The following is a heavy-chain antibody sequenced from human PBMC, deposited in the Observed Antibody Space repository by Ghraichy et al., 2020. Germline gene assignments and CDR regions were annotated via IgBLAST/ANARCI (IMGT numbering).Heavy chain of an antibody. Sequence: ASVKVSCKASGYTFTSYGISWVRQAPGQGLEWMGWISAYNGNTNYAQKLQGRVTMTTDTSTSTAYMELRSLRSDDTAVYYCARDSRLPSGSSWYRAPQYYYYGMDVWGQGTTVTVSS. CDR3: ARDSRLPSGSSWYRAPQYYYYGMDV. CDR1: GYTFTSYG. D-gene: IGHD6-13*01. J-gene: IGHJ6*02. V-gene: IGHV1-18*01. CDR2: ISAYNGNT.